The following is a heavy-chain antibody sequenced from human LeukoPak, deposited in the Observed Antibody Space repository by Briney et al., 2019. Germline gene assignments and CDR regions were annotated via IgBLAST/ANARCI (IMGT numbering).Heavy chain of an antibody. J-gene: IGHJ6*02. CDR2: IYIDGSSR. D-gene: IGHD3-10*01. V-gene: IGHV3-74*01. CDR3: AKDRANSASYYYGMDV. CDR1: GFTLSNYW. Sequence: AGGSLRLSCAASGFTLSNYWMHWVRQAPGKGLVWVSRIYIDGSSRTYADSVKGRFTISRDNSKTTLYLQMNSLRAEDTAIYYCAKDRANSASYYYGMDVWGQGTTVTVSS.